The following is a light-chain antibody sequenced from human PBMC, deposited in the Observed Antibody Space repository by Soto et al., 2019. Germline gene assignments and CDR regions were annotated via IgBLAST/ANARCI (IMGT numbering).Light chain of an antibody. CDR1: QSISSW. Sequence: DIQMTQSPSTPSASVGDRVTITCRASQSISSWLAWYQQKPGKAPKLLIYKASSLERGVPSRFSGSGSGTEFTLTISSLQPDDFATYYCQQYNSYWTFGQGTKVEIK. J-gene: IGKJ1*01. CDR2: KAS. V-gene: IGKV1-5*03. CDR3: QQYNSYWT.